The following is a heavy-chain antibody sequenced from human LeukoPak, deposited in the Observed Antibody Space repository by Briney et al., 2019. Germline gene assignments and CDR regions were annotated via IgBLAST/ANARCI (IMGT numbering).Heavy chain of an antibody. CDR1: GGSISSGDYY. CDR2: THYSGIT. CDR3: ARARAYSSSWDYFDY. D-gene: IGHD6-13*01. Sequence: PSETLSLTCTVSGGSISSGDYYWSWIRQPPWKGLEWIGHTHYSGITYYSPSLKSRLTISVDTSKNQFSLKLSSVTAADTAVYHCARARAYSSSWDYFDYWGQGTLVTVSS. V-gene: IGHV4-30-4*08. J-gene: IGHJ4*02.